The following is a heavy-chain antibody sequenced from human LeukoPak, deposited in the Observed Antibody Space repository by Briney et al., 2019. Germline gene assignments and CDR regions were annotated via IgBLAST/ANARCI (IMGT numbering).Heavy chain of an antibody. CDR2: ISSSSSYI. V-gene: IGHV3-21*01. CDR1: GFTFSSYS. D-gene: IGHD3-16*01. CDR3: ARVGSGGWGWSTPAAGYYYYMDV. J-gene: IGHJ6*03. Sequence: GGTVRLSCAASGFTFSSYSMNWVRQAPGKGLEWVSSISSSSSYIYYADSVKGRFTISRDNAKNSLYLQMNSLRAEDTAVYYCARVGSGGWGWSTPAAGYYYYMDVWGKGTTVTVSS.